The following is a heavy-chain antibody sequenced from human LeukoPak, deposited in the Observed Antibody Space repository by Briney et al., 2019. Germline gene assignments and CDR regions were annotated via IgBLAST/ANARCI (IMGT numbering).Heavy chain of an antibody. V-gene: IGHV1-3*01. CDR1: GYTFTTYA. D-gene: IGHD6-13*01. J-gene: IGHJ4*02. Sequence: ASVKFSCKASGYTFTTYAMHWVRQAPGQRLEWMGWINAGNGNTKYSQKFQGRVTITRDTSASTAYMELSSLRSEDTAVYYCARDLRNRIAAAGYFDYWGQGTLVTVSS. CDR2: INAGNGNT. CDR3: ARDLRNRIAAAGYFDY.